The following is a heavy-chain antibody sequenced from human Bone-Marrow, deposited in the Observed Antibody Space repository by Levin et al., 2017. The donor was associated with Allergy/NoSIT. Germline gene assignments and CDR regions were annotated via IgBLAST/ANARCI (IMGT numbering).Heavy chain of an antibody. V-gene: IGHV2-5*01. CDR3: AHSSYDSSGYYYFDY. CDR1: GFSLSSSGVG. Sequence: SGPTLVKPTQTLTLTCTFSGFSLSSSGVGVGWIRQPPGKALEWLAFIYWNDDKRYSPSLKSRLTITKDTSKNQVVLTMTSMDPVDTATYYCAHSSYDSSGYYYFDYWGQGTLVTVSS. D-gene: IGHD3-22*01. J-gene: IGHJ4*02. CDR2: IYWNDDK.